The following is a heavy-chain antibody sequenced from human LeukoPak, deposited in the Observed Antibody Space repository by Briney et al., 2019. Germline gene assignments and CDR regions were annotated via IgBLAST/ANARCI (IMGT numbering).Heavy chain of an antibody. J-gene: IGHJ4*02. Sequence: GGSLRLSCAASGFTFSSYAMSWVRQAPGKGLEWVSAISGSGGSTYYTDSVKGRFTISRDNSKNTLYLQMNSLRAEDTAVYYCAKASIVVVPAAPFDYWGQGTLVTVSS. D-gene: IGHD2-2*01. CDR2: ISGSGGST. V-gene: IGHV3-23*01. CDR3: AKASIVVVPAAPFDY. CDR1: GFTFSSYA.